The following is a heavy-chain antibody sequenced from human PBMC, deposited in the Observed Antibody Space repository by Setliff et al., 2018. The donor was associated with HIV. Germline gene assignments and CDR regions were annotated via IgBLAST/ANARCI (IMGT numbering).Heavy chain of an antibody. D-gene: IGHD6-13*01. V-gene: IGHV1-8*01. J-gene: IGHJ1*01. CDR1: GHPFSNYD. Sequence: ASVKVSCKTSGHPFSNYDIIWVRRATGQGLEWMGWMNPNSGATGYAQKFKDRFIMTRDTSISTAYMELSSLRSDDTAMYYCATDPGYSSTWYSESFQHWGQGTVVTVS. CDR2: MNPNSGAT. CDR3: ATDPGYSSTWYSESFQH.